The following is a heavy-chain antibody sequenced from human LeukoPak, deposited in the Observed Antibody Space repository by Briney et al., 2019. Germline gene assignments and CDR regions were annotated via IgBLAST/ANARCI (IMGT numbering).Heavy chain of an antibody. Sequence: SETLSLTCAVYGGSFSGYYWSWIRQPPGKGLEWIGEINHSGSTNYNPSLKSRVTISVDTSKNQFSLKLSSVTAAGTAVYYCARGRGYSLTRTNDYWGQGTLVTVSS. D-gene: IGHD5-12*01. CDR1: GGSFSGYY. CDR3: ARGRGYSLTRTNDY. J-gene: IGHJ4*02. V-gene: IGHV4-34*01. CDR2: INHSGST.